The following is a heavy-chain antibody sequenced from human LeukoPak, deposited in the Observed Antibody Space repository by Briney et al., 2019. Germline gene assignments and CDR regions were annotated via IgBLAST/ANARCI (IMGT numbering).Heavy chain of an antibody. Sequence: SGPTLVKPTQTLTLTCTFSGFSLSTSGVGVGWIRHPRGKALEWLALIYWNDDKRYSPSLKSRLTITNDTSNNQVVLTMTNMNTVETANSSCAHTAIQPWPTSAEYFQHWGQGTPVTVS. CDR1: GFSLSTSGVG. D-gene: IGHD5-18*01. CDR3: AHTAIQPWPTSAEYFQH. CDR2: IYWNDDK. V-gene: IGHV2-5*01. J-gene: IGHJ1*01.